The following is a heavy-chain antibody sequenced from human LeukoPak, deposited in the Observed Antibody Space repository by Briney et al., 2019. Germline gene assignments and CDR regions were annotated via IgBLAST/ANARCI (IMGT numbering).Heavy chain of an antibody. CDR1: GFTISSYA. Sequence: GRSLRLSCAASGFTISSYAMHWVRQAPGKGLEWVAVISYDGSNKYYADSVKGRFTISRDNSKNTLYLQMNSLRAEDTAVYYCARCMIVGATISPFDYWGQGTLVTVSS. CDR3: ARCMIVGATISPFDY. J-gene: IGHJ4*02. D-gene: IGHD1-26*01. CDR2: ISYDGSNK. V-gene: IGHV3-30*01.